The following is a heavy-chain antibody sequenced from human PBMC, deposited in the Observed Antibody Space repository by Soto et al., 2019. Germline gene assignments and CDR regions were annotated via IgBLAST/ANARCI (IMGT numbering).Heavy chain of an antibody. CDR1: GYSFTTYG. CDR3: ARDRDWNLDY. J-gene: IGHJ4*02. Sequence: ASVKVSCKASGYSFTTYGMTWVRQAPGQGLEWMGWISTDKGNTKYAQDFQSRATLTTDTSTSTAYMELRSLRSDDTAVYYCARDRDWNLDYWGQGTLVTVSS. D-gene: IGHD2-21*02. CDR2: ISTDKGNT. V-gene: IGHV1-18*01.